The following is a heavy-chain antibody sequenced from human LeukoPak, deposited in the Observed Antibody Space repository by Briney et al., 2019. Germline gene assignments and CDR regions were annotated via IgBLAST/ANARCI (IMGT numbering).Heavy chain of an antibody. Sequence: PGGSLRLSCAASGFTVSSNYMSWVRQAPGKGLEWVSLIDSGGNTYYADSVKGRFTISRDDSKNTLYLQMNSLRAEDTAVYYCSRGWMLDWGQGTLVTVSS. V-gene: IGHV3-53*01. J-gene: IGHJ4*02. D-gene: IGHD2-2*03. CDR2: IDSGGNT. CDR1: GFTVSSNY. CDR3: SRGWMLD.